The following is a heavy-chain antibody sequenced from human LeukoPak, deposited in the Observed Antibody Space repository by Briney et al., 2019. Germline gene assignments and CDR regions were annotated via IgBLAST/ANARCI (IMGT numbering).Heavy chain of an antibody. Sequence: SETLSLTCADYGGSFSGYYWSWIRQPPGKGLEWIGEINHRRSTNYNPSLKSRVTMSVDTSKNQFSLNLSSVTAADTAVYYCARGQFWSGYSIWGQGTLVTVSS. J-gene: IGHJ4*02. CDR3: ARGQFWSGYSI. V-gene: IGHV4-34*01. CDR1: GGSFSGYY. D-gene: IGHD3-3*02. CDR2: INHRRST.